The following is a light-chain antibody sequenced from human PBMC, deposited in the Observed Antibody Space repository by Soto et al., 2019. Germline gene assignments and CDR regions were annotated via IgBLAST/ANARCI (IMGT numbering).Light chain of an antibody. CDR2: DTT. Sequence: QALGTQEPSLTFSPGGTVTLTCVSSTGAVTNGHYPYLFQQKPGQAPRTLIYDTTNRHSWTPARFSGSLLGGKAALTLSGAQPEDEAEYYCLLSYNGPYVFGTGTKVTVL. CDR1: TGAVTNGHY. J-gene: IGLJ1*01. V-gene: IGLV7-46*01. CDR3: LLSYNGPYV.